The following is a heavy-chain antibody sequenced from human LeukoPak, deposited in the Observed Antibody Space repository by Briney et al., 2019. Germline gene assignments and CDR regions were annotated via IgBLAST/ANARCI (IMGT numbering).Heavy chain of an antibody. Sequence: NPSETLSPTCTVSGGSISSYYWSWIRQPPGKGLEWIGYIYYSGNTNYNSSLESRVTISVDTSKNQFSLRLNSVTAADTAVYYCVRGRAWFDPWGQGTLVTVSS. V-gene: IGHV4-59*01. D-gene: IGHD3-10*01. CDR1: GGSISSYY. CDR2: IYYSGNT. J-gene: IGHJ5*02. CDR3: VRGRAWFDP.